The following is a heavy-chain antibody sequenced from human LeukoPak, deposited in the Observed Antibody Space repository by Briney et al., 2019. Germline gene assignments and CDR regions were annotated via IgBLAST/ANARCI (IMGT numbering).Heavy chain of an antibody. CDR1: GLTFSDYY. Sequence: GGSLILSCAASGLTFSDYYMSWIRQAPGKGLGWVSYISSSGSTIYYADSVKGRFTISRDNAKNSLYLQMNSLRAEDTAVYYCARPTTQVAFDIWGQGTMVTVSS. J-gene: IGHJ3*02. CDR2: ISSSGSTI. CDR3: ARPTTQVAFDI. V-gene: IGHV3-11*01. D-gene: IGHD4-11*01.